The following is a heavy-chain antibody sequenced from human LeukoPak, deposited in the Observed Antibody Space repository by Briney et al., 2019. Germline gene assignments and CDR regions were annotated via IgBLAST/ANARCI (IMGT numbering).Heavy chain of an antibody. CDR3: ASIFFDY. CDR1: GYSISSGYY. Sequence: SETLSLTCTVSGYSISSGYYWGWIRQPPGKGLEWIGSIYHSGSTYYNPSLKSRVTISVDTSKNQFSLKLSSVTAADTAVYYCASIFFDYWGQGTLVTVSS. D-gene: IGHD2-21*01. J-gene: IGHJ4*02. CDR2: IYHSGST. V-gene: IGHV4-38-2*02.